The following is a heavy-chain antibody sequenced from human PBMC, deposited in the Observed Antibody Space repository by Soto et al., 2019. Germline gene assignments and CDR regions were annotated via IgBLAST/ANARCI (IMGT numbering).Heavy chain of an antibody. CDR1: GYTFTSYG. V-gene: IGHV1-18*01. CDR2: INAYNGNT. CDR3: ARDRGPSSGYYPYWFDP. Sequence: ASVKVSCKASGYTFTSYGISWVRQAPGQGLEWMGWINAYNGNTNYAQKFQGRVTITADESTSTAYMELSSLRSEDTAVYYCARDRGPSSGYYPYWFDPWGQGTLVTVSS. J-gene: IGHJ5*02. D-gene: IGHD3-22*01.